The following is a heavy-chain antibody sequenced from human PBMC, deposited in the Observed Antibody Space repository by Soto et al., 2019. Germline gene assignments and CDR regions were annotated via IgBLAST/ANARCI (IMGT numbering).Heavy chain of an antibody. D-gene: IGHD2-15*01. CDR2: ISYDGSNK. Sequence: GGSLRLSCAASGFTFSRYGMHWVRQAPGKGLERVAVISYDGSNKYYADSVKGRFTISRDNSKNTLYLQMNSLRAEDTAVYYCARGYCSGGSCYSISLTHFDYWGQGTLVTVSS. CDR3: ARGYCSGGSCYSISLTHFDY. J-gene: IGHJ4*02. V-gene: IGHV3-30*03. CDR1: GFTFSRYG.